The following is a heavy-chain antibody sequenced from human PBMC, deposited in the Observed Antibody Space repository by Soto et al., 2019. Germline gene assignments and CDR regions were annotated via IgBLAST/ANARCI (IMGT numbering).Heavy chain of an antibody. Sequence: GGSLRLSCAASGFTFSSYAMSWVRQAPGKGLEWVSAIGTSDDSTFYAASVKGRFAISRDNSKSTLYLQMNSLRAEDTAVYYCAKGAYNPLDYWGQGTLVTVSS. V-gene: IGHV3-23*01. CDR1: GFTFSSYA. D-gene: IGHD1-1*01. CDR3: AKGAYNPLDY. J-gene: IGHJ4*02. CDR2: IGTSDDST.